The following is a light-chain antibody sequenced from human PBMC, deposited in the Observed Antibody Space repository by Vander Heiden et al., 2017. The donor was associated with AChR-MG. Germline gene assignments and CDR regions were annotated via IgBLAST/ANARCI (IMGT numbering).Light chain of an antibody. V-gene: IGKV3-20*01. CDR1: QSVSSSY. J-gene: IGKJ2*01. Sequence: EILLTQAPGTLSLSPGERATLSCRASQSVSSSYLAWYQQKPGQAPRLLIYGASSRATGLPDRFSGSGSGTDFTLTISRLEPEDFAVYYCQQYGSSPYTFGQGTKLEIK. CDR3: QQYGSSPYT. CDR2: GAS.